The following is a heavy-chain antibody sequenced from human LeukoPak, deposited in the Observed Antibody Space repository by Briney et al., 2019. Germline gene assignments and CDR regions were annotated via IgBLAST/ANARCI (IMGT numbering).Heavy chain of an antibody. V-gene: IGHV1-2*02. CDR3: AREGSSWYWRRNWYFDL. Sequence: GASVKVSFKASGYTFTGYYMHWVRQAPGQGLEWMGWINPNSGGTNYAQKFQGRVTMTRDTSISTAYMELSRLRSDDTAVYYCAREGSSWYWRRNWYFDLWGRGTLVTVSS. D-gene: IGHD6-13*01. CDR1: GYTFTGYY. J-gene: IGHJ2*01. CDR2: INPNSGGT.